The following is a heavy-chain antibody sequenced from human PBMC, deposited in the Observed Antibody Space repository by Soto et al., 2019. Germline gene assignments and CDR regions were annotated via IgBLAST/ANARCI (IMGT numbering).Heavy chain of an antibody. J-gene: IGHJ6*02. CDR3: ARQYGCPRPYGSSFDV. D-gene: IGHD4-17*01. V-gene: IGHV2-5*02. CDR2: IYWDDDK. CDR1: GFSLNTSGVG. Sequence: QITLKESGPTLVKPTQTLTLTCTFSGFSLNTSGVGVGWIRQPPGKALECLALIYWDDDKRYSPSLKTRLTIPRDASNTRVAPTTTNMNPVTTATSACARQYGCPRPYGSSFDVWGQGTTVTVSS.